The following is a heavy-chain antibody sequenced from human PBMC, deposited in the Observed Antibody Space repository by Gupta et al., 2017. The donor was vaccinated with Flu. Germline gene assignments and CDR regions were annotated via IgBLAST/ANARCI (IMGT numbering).Heavy chain of an antibody. CDR3: ARDPTQGGYYDRRGH. CDR1: GFSFSSYW. CDR2: INSDGYSI. Sequence: EVQLVESGGGLVQPGGSLRLSCAASGFSFSSYWMHWVRQGPGKGLVWVSRINSDGYSISYADSVKGRFTISRENAKNTLYLQMNSLRVDDTAVYYCARDPTQGGYYDRRGHWGQGTMVTVSS. D-gene: IGHD3-22*01. V-gene: IGHV3-74*01. J-gene: IGHJ3*01.